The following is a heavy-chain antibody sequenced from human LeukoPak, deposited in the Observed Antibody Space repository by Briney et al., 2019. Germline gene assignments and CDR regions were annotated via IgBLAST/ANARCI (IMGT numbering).Heavy chain of an antibody. Sequence: PGGSLRLSCAASGFTFSSYWMSWVRQAPGQGLEWVANIKQDESEKYYVDSVKGRFTISRDNAKNSLYLQMNSLRPEDTAVYYCARGGYYDILTGTNGFDPWGQGTLVTVSS. V-gene: IGHV3-7*05. CDR3: ARGGYYDILTGTNGFDP. D-gene: IGHD3-9*01. CDR1: GFTFSSYW. CDR2: IKQDESEK. J-gene: IGHJ5*02.